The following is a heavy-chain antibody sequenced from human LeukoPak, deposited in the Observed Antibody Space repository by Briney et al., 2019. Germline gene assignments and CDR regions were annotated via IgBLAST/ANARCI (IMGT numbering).Heavy chain of an antibody. CDR2: IRQDGSAK. V-gene: IGHV3-7*01. Sequence: GGSLRLSCAASGFTFSTYWMSWVRQAPGKGLEWVANIRQDGSAKYYLDSVKGRFTISRDNAKNSLYLQMNSLRAEDTAVYSCTRDRQGPKLYEMLVWGQGTTVTVSS. D-gene: IGHD3-10*01. CDR3: TRDRQGPKLYEMLV. J-gene: IGHJ6*02. CDR1: GFTFSTYW.